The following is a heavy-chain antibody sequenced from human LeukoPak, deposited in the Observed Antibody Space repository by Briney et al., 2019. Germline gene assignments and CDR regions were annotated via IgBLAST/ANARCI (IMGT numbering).Heavy chain of an antibody. Sequence: SETLSLTCTVSGDSISSGDYYWSWARQRPGKGLEWIGYINYSGTTYYNPSLTSRVTISVDTSKNQFSLKLSSVTAADTAVYYCAGTYCRGGTCYSWDYWGQGTLVTVSS. D-gene: IGHD2-15*01. J-gene: IGHJ4*02. CDR3: AGTYCRGGTCYSWDY. CDR2: INYSGTT. CDR1: GDSISSGDYY. V-gene: IGHV4-31*03.